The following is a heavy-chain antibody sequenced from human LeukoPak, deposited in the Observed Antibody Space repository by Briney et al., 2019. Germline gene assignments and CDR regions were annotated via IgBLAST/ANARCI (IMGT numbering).Heavy chain of an antibody. CDR3: VRGGFSLDR. CDR1: GGSIRSNS. CDR2: INEDGREK. J-gene: IGHJ5*02. V-gene: IGHV3-7*01. Sequence: ASETLSLTCTVSGGSIRSNSHYWGWVRQAPGKGLEWVANINEDGREKYYVDSVKGRIFISRDNARHSLYLQMNSPRAEDTAVYYCVRGGFSLDRWGQGTLVTVSS. D-gene: IGHD3-10*01.